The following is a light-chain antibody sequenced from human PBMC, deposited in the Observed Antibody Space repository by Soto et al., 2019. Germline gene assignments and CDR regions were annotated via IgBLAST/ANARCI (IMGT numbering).Light chain of an antibody. J-gene: IGKJ1*01. V-gene: IGKV3-20*01. CDR2: AIS. Sequence: DIVLTQSPGTLSLSPWERATLSCRSTERVTENQIAGYQQKPGQAPRLLLYAISMMAVGVPHRFSCSGSGTDFTLTISRLEPEDCAMYYCQQYGTSRWTFAQGTKV. CDR1: ERVTENQ. CDR3: QQYGTSRWT.